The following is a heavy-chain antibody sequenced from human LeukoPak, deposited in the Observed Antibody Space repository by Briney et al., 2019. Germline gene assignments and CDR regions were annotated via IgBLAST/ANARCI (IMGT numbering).Heavy chain of an antibody. Sequence: ASVKVSCKASGYTFTSYYMHWVRQAPGQGLEWMGIINPSGGSTSYAQKFQGRVTMTRDMSTSTVYMELSSLRSEDTAVYYCARDLSGDYPFDYWGQGTLVTVSS. D-gene: IGHD4-17*01. CDR3: ARDLSGDYPFDY. V-gene: IGHV1-46*01. CDR2: INPSGGST. J-gene: IGHJ4*02. CDR1: GYTFTSYY.